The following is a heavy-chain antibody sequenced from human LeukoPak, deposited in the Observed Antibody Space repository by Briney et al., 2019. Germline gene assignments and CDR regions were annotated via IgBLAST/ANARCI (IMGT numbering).Heavy chain of an antibody. Sequence: PSETLSLTCTIIGSSIRDNYYWGWIRRPPGKGLEWIGSVFYSGSTYYNPSRKSRVTLSVDTSNNIFSLKLRSVTAADTAVYYCARHNYYHFWSTLNWFDPWGQGALVTVSS. CDR2: VFYSGST. J-gene: IGHJ5*02. V-gene: IGHV4-38-2*02. D-gene: IGHD3-3*01. CDR1: GSSIRDNYY. CDR3: ARHNYYHFWSTLNWFDP.